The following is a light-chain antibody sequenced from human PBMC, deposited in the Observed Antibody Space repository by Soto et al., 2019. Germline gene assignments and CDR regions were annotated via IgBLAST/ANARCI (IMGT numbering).Light chain of an antibody. Sequence: QSVLTQPPSASGSPGQSVTISCTGMSSDVGGYNCVSWYQQHPGKAPKLMIYEVSKRPSGVPDRFSGSKSGNTASLTVSGLQAEHEADYYCSSYAGANSVVFGGGTKLTVL. V-gene: IGLV2-8*01. CDR3: SSYAGANSVV. CDR1: SSDVGGYNC. CDR2: EVS. J-gene: IGLJ2*01.